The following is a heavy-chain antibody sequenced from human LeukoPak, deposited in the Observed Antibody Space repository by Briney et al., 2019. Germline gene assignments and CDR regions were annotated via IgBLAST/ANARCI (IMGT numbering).Heavy chain of an antibody. CDR3: ARHSAVGAFDI. V-gene: IGHV4-59*01. CDR1: GGSILIYY. D-gene: IGHD6-13*01. J-gene: IGHJ3*02. Sequence: SETLSLTFNVSGGSILIYYWCWIRQRPGQLLEWIGYIHYSGSSTSHPTLKSRVTISVDTSKNQFSLKLSSVTAADTAVYYCARHSAVGAFDIWGQGTMVTVSS. CDR2: IHYSGSS.